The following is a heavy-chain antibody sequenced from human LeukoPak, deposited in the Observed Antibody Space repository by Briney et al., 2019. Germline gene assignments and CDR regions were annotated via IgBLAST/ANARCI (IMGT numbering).Heavy chain of an antibody. D-gene: IGHD1-20*01. V-gene: IGHV3-21*04. CDR3: ARRRYNWNAIDY. Sequence: KSGGSLRLSCAASGFTFSSYSMNWVRQAPGKGLEWVSPISSSSSYIYYADSVKGRFTISRDNAKNSLYLQMNSLRAEDTAVYYCARRRYNWNAIDYWGQGTLVTVSS. CDR2: ISSSSSYI. J-gene: IGHJ4*02. CDR1: GFTFSSYS.